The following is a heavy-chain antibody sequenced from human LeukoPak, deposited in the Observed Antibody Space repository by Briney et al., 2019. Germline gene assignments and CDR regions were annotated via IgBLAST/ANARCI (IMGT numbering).Heavy chain of an antibody. CDR2: ISYDGSNK. CDR3: ARADSSTWYSLNLI. J-gene: IGHJ3*02. Sequence: QPGGSLRLSCAASGFTFSSYGMHWVRQAPGKGLEWVAVISYDGSNKYYADSVKGRFTISRDNSKNTLYLQMNSLRAEDTAVYYCARADSSTWYSLNLIWGQGTMVTVSS. V-gene: IGHV3-30*03. D-gene: IGHD6-13*01. CDR1: GFTFSSYG.